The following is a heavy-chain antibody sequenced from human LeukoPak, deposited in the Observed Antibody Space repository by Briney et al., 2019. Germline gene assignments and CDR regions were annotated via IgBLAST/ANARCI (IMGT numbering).Heavy chain of an antibody. D-gene: IGHD3-22*01. CDR1: GYTFTSYG. CDR3: ARDPWYYYDSSGYYYYYGMDV. V-gene: IGHV1-18*01. J-gene: IGHJ6*02. Sequence: GASVKVSCKASGYTFTSYGISWVRQAPGQGLEWMGWISAYNGNTNYAQKLQGRATMTTDTSTSTAYMELRSLRSDDTAVYYCARDPWYYYDSSGYYYYYGMDVWGQGTTVTVSS. CDR2: ISAYNGNT.